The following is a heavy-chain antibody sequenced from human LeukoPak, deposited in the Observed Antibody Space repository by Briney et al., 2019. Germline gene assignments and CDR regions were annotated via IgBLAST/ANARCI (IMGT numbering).Heavy chain of an antibody. J-gene: IGHJ4*02. D-gene: IGHD3-22*01. V-gene: IGHV4-34*01. CDR1: GGSFSGYY. CDR2: INHSGST. Sequence: PSETLSLTCAVYGGSFSGYYWSWIRQPPGKGLEWIGEINHSGSTNYNPPLKSRVTISVDTSKNQFSLKLSSVTAADTAVYYCARKSSGYYYSRGYFDYWGQGTLVTVSS. CDR3: ARKSSGYYYSRGYFDY.